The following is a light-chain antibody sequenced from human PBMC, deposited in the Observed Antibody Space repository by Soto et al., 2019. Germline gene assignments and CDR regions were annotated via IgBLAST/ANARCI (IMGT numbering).Light chain of an antibody. J-gene: IGKJ4*01. Sequence: DIQMTQSPSTLSASIGDRVTITCRASQSISRCLAWYQKKPGKAPKLLIYDASTLQSGVPSRLSGSGSGTEFTLTISSLQPDDFATYYCQQYKSYSTFGGGTKVEIK. CDR2: DAS. V-gene: IGKV1-5*01. CDR3: QQYKSYST. CDR1: QSISRC.